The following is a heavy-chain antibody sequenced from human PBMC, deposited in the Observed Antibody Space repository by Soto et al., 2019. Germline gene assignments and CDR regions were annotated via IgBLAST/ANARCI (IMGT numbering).Heavy chain of an antibody. Sequence: VKVSCKASGYTFTGYYMHWVRQAPGQGLEWMGWINPNSGGTNYAQKFQGRVTMTRDTSISTAYMELSRLRSDDTAVYYCARGSSWTPYYYYGMDVWGQGTTVTVSS. CDR2: INPNSGGT. CDR3: ARGSSWTPYYYYGMDV. J-gene: IGHJ6*02. V-gene: IGHV1-2*02. CDR1: GYTFTGYY. D-gene: IGHD3-3*01.